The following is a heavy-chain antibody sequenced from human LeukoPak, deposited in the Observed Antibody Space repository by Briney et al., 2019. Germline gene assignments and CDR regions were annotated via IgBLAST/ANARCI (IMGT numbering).Heavy chain of an antibody. CDR2: IYHSGST. CDR3: AREGYGDYSRGAFDI. J-gene: IGHJ3*02. Sequence: SETLSLTCTVSGYSISSGYYWGWIRQPPGKGLEWIGSIYHSGSTYYNPSLKSRVTISVDTSKNQFSLKLSSVTAADTAVYYCAREGYGDYSRGAFDIWGQGTMVTVSS. V-gene: IGHV4-38-2*02. D-gene: IGHD4-17*01. CDR1: GYSISSGYY.